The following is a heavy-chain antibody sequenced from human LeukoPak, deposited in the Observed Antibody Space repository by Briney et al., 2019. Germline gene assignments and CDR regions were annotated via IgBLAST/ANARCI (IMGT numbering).Heavy chain of an antibody. CDR1: GFTFRDYW. V-gene: IGHV3-7*05. CDR2: IKQDGSEI. Sequence: GGSLRLSCAASGFTFRDYWMTWVRQAPGKGLEWVANIKQDGSEIYYVDSVRGRFTISRDNAKNSLYLQMNSLRADDTAVYYCARDYSSWIDYWGQGTLVTVSS. D-gene: IGHD6-6*01. CDR3: ARDYSSWIDY. J-gene: IGHJ4*02.